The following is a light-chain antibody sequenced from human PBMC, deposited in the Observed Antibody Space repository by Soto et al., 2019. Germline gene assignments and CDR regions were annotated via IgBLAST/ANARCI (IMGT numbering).Light chain of an antibody. Sequence: DIQMTQSPSAMSASVGDRVTITCRASQDISNFLAWFQQKQGKVTERLIYAASSLQSGVPSRFGGSGSGTEFTLTISSLQPEDFATYYCLQSYSTPPYTFGQGTKLDMK. CDR3: LQSYSTPPYT. CDR1: QDISNF. V-gene: IGKV1-17*03. J-gene: IGKJ2*01. CDR2: AAS.